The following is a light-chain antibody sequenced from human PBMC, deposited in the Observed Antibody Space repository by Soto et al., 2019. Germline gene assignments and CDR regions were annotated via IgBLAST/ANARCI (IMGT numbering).Light chain of an antibody. CDR2: AAS. CDR3: QQLNSYPLT. J-gene: IGKJ4*01. V-gene: IGKV1-9*01. CDR1: QGISSY. Sequence: IQLTQSPSSLSASVGDRVTITCRASQGISSYLAWYQQKPGKAPKLLIFAASTLQSEVPSRFSGSGSGTDFTRTISSLQREDFETDYWQQLNSYPLTFGGGTKVDIK.